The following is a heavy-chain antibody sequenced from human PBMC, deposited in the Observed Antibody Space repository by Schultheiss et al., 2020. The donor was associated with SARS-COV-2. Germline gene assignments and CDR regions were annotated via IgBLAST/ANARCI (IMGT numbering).Heavy chain of an antibody. CDR1: GYSISSGYY. V-gene: IGHV4-38-2*02. CDR3: ARGGGLWYGGDYSFYLMDV. D-gene: IGHD4-23*01. Sequence: SETLSLTCTVSGYSISSGYYWGWIRQPPGKGLEWIGSIYHSGSTYYNPSLKSRVTISVDTSKNRFSLKLTSVTAADTAVYYCARGGGLWYGGDYSFYLMDVWGQGTTVTVSS. CDR2: IYHSGST. J-gene: IGHJ6*02.